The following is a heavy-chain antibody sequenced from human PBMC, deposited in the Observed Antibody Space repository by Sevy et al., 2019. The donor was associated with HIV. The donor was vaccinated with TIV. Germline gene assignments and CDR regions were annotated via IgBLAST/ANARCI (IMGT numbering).Heavy chain of an antibody. J-gene: IGHJ4*02. CDR2: IIPIFGTA. Sequence: ASVKVSCKDSGGTFSCYAISWVRQAPGQGLEWMGGIIPIFGTANYAQRFQGRVTITADESTSTAYMELSSLRSEDTAVYYCAGSYCSSTSCYYMTYDYWGQGTLVTVSS. CDR3: AGSYCSSTSCYYMTYDY. D-gene: IGHD2-2*01. V-gene: IGHV1-69*13. CDR1: GGTFSCYA.